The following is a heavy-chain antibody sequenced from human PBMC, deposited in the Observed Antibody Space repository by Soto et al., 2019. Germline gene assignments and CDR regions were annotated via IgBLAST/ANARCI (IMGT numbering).Heavy chain of an antibody. CDR1: GVSISSGGYY. D-gene: IGHD6-13*01. V-gene: IGHV4-31*03. CDR2: IYYSGST. J-gene: IGHJ1*01. CDR3: ASRRLDSSCWYSYFQH. Sequence: PSETLSLTCTVSGVSISSGGYYWNWIRQHPGKGLEWIGYIYYSGSTYYNPSLKSRVTISVDTSKNQFSLKLSSVTAADTAVYYCASRRLDSSCWYSYFQHWGQGTLGTISS.